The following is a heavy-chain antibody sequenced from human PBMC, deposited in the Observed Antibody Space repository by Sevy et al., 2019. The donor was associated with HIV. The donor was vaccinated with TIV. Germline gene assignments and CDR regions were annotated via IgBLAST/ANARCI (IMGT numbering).Heavy chain of an antibody. J-gene: IGHJ6*02. CDR2: IYSGDTGGST. V-gene: IGHV3-53*01. D-gene: IGHD3-3*01. CDR1: GFDVNENY. CDR3: ARERLVSAGGYYNYYFGMDV. Sequence: GGSLRLSCAASGFDVNENYMSWVRQAPGKGLEWVSIIYSGDTGGSTYYADPVKGRLTISRDNSQNTLYLQINSLRPEDTAVYYCARERLVSAGGYYNYYFGMDVWGQGTTVTVSS.